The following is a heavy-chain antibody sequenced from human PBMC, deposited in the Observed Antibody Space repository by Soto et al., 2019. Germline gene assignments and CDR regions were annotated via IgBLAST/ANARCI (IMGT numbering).Heavy chain of an antibody. CDR2: ISGTGVPT. Sequence: EVQLLESGGGLVHPGGSLRLSCAASGFDFSSYAMSWVRQAPGKGLECISLISGTGVPTLYAESVKGRFSVSRDNSKDTLFLQMNNLGVDDTAMYYCAKPFCSSSSCFFLRVDPWGPGTLVTVSS. J-gene: IGHJ5*02. CDR3: AKPFCSSSSCFFLRVDP. D-gene: IGHD2-2*01. CDR1: GFDFSSYA. V-gene: IGHV3-23*01.